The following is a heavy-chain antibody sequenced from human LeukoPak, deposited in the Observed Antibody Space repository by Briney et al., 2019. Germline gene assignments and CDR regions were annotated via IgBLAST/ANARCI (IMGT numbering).Heavy chain of an antibody. CDR1: GYTFTSYG. CDR3: ARERLAVAGTREFDY. J-gene: IGHJ4*02. D-gene: IGHD6-19*01. CDR2: ISAYNGST. Sequence: ASVKVSCKASGYTFTSYGISWVRQAPGQGLEWMGWISAYNGSTNYAQKLQGRVTMTTDTSTSTAYMELRSLRSDDTAVYYCARERLAVAGTREFDYWGQGTLVTVSS. V-gene: IGHV1-18*01.